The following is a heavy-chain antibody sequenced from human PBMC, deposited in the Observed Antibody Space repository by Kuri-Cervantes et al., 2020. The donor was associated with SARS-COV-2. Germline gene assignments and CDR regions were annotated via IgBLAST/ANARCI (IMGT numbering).Heavy chain of an antibody. CDR3: ARDDGRGGPFDY. CDR1: GFTFSSYA. CDR2: ISGSGGST. J-gene: IGHJ4*02. Sequence: LSLTCAASGFTFSSYAMSWVRQAPGKGLEWVSAISGSGGSTYYADSVKGRFTISRDNSKNTLYLQMNSLRAEDTAVYYCARDDGRGGPFDYWGQGTLVTVSS. V-gene: IGHV3-23*01. D-gene: IGHD3-10*01.